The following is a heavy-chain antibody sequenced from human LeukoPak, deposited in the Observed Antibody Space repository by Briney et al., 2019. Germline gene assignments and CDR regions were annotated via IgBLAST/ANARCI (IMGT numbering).Heavy chain of an antibody. CDR3: AKIHSSGWNGPGGDF. CDR1: GFSFGTYG. D-gene: IGHD6-19*01. J-gene: IGHJ4*02. CDR2: IRYDGDSK. V-gene: IGHV3-30*02. Sequence: GGSLRLSCAASGFSFGTYGMHWVRQAPGKGLEWVAFIRYDGDSKYYVDSVEGRFTISRDNTKNILYLQMNRLRVDDTALYHCAKIHSSGWNGPGGDFWGQGTLVTVSS.